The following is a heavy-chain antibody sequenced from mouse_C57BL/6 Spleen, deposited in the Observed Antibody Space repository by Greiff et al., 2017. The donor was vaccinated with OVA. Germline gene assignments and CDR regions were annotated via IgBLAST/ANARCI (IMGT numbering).Heavy chain of an antibody. CDR1: GYTFTDYY. CDR3: ARSGDENYFDY. J-gene: IGHJ2*01. CDR2: INPNNGGT. D-gene: IGHD3-2*02. Sequence: EVQLQQSGPELVKPGASVKISCKASGYTFTDYYMNWVKQSHGKSLEWIGDINPNNGGTSYNQKFKGKATLTVDKSSSTAYMELRSLTSEDSAVYYCARSGDENYFDYWGQGTTLTVSS. V-gene: IGHV1-26*01.